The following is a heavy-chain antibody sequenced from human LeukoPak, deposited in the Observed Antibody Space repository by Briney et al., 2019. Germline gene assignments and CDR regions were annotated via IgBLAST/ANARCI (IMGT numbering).Heavy chain of an antibody. D-gene: IGHD4-11*01. CDR1: GDSISIYY. CDR2: IYTSRST. CDR3: ARGPSTVTRAFDY. V-gene: IGHV4-4*07. Sequence: SETLSLTCTVSGDSISIYYWSWIPQPAGKGLEWIGRIYTSRSTNYNPSLKSRVTMSVDTSKNQFSLKLSSVTAAETAVYYCARGPSTVTRAFDYWGQGNLVTVSS. J-gene: IGHJ4*02.